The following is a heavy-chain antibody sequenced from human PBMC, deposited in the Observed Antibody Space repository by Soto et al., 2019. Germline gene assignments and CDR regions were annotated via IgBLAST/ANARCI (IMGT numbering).Heavy chain of an antibody. CDR2: VSPNGQGI. D-gene: IGHD3-10*01. V-gene: IGHV3-23*01. CDR3: AKDRDYPRDYFHY. CDR1: GFTLGRYG. J-gene: IGHJ4*02. Sequence: GSLRLSCAASGFTLGRYGMSWVRQAPGKGLEWVSAVSPNGQGIYYADSVRGRFTISRDFSKNTVFLHMDSLRAEDTAVYYCAKDRDYPRDYFHYWGQGTLVTVSS.